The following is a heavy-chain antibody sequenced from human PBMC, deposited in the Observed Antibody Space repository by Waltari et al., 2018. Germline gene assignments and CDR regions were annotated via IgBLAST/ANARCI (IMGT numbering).Heavy chain of an antibody. Sequence: EVQLVESGGGLVKPGGSLRLSCAASGFTFSSYSMNWVRQAPGKGLEWVSSISSSSSYIYYADSVKGRFTISRDNAKNSLYLQMNSLRAEDTAVYYCARDLLNSGSYDYWGQGTLVTVSS. CDR1: GFTFSSYS. V-gene: IGHV3-21*01. CDR3: ARDLLNSGSYDY. CDR2: ISSSSSYI. J-gene: IGHJ4*02. D-gene: IGHD1-26*01.